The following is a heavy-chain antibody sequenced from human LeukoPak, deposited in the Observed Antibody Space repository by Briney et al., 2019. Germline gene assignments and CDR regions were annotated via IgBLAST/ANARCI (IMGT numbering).Heavy chain of an antibody. V-gene: IGHV1-18*01. Sequence: ASAKVSCKASGYTFTSYGISWVRQAPGQGLEWMGWISAYNGNTNYAQKLQGRVTMTTDTSTSTAYMELSSLRSEDTAVYYCARDAITYYYDSSGSERDDAFDIWGQGTMVTVSS. J-gene: IGHJ3*02. CDR1: GYTFTSYG. CDR3: ARDAITYYYDSSGSERDDAFDI. D-gene: IGHD3-22*01. CDR2: ISAYNGNT.